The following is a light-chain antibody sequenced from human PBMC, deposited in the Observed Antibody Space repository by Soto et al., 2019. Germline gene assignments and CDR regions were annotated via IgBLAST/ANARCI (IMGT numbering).Light chain of an antibody. J-gene: IGKJ5*01. V-gene: IGKV3-15*01. CDR3: QQYYTWPS. CDR2: GAS. CDR1: QSVSPN. Sequence: EIVMTQSPATLSVSPGERATLSCRASQSVSPNVAWYQQRPGQPPRLLIFGASTRATGIPGRFSGSGSGTEFTLTISSLESEDFAVYYCQQYYTWPSFGQGTRLEI.